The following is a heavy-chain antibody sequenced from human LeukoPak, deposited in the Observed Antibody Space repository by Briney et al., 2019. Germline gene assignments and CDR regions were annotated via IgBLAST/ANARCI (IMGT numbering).Heavy chain of an antibody. Sequence: GGSLRLSCAASGFIYDDFGMSWVRQAPGKGLEWVSGISLNGGSTGYADSVKGRFTISRDNAKNSLYLQMNSLRADDTALYYCARVFTIFPSYYYFDYWGQGTLVTVSS. CDR2: ISLNGGST. CDR1: GFIYDDFG. V-gene: IGHV3-20*04. J-gene: IGHJ4*02. CDR3: ARVFTIFPSYYYFDY. D-gene: IGHD3-3*01.